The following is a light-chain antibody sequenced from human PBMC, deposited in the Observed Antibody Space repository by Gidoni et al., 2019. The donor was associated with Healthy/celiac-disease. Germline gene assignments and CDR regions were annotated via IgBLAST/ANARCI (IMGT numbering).Light chain of an antibody. CDR1: QSVSSSY. V-gene: IGKV3-20*01. J-gene: IGKJ1*01. Sequence: EIVLTQSPGTLSLSPGERATLACRASQSVSSSYLAWYQHKPGQAPSLLIYGASSRATGIPDRCSGSGSGTDFTLTISRLEPEDVAVYYCQQYGSSPTWTFGQGTKVEIK. CDR2: GAS. CDR3: QQYGSSPTWT.